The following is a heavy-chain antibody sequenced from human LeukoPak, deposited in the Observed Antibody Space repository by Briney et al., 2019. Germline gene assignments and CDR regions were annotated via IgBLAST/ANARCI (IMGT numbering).Heavy chain of an antibody. CDR1: GGSISGGNYY. Sequence: SQTLSLTCTVSGGSISGGNYYWSWLRQPPGKGLEWIGYIHHSGSTNYNPSLKSRVTISVDTSKNQFSLKLSSVTAADTAVYYCARGSGYCSSTSCRNPFDYWGQGTLVTVSS. D-gene: IGHD2-2*01. CDR3: ARGSGYCSSTSCRNPFDY. CDR2: IHHSGST. J-gene: IGHJ4*02. V-gene: IGHV4-30-4*01.